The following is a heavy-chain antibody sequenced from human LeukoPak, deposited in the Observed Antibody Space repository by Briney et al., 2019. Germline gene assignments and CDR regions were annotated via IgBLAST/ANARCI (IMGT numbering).Heavy chain of an antibody. CDR1: GFTFSSYW. J-gene: IGHJ4*02. CDR2: IKQDGSEK. Sequence: PGGSLRLSCAASGFTFSSYWMSWVRQAPGKGLEWVANIKQDGSEKYYVDSVKGRFTISRGNAKNSLYLQMNSLRAEDTAVYYCARVGNCGGDCYLVYWGQGTLVTVSS. V-gene: IGHV3-7*01. CDR3: ARVGNCGGDCYLVY. D-gene: IGHD2-21*02.